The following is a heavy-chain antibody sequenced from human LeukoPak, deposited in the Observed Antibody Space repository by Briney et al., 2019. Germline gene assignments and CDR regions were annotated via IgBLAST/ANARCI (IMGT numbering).Heavy chain of an antibody. J-gene: IGHJ5*02. CDR3: ATGYSGYDLKFDP. D-gene: IGHD5-12*01. Sequence: ASVKASCKASGYTFNGHYIHWVRQSPGQGLEWMGRINPKSGGRGFSQKFQGRVTLTTDTSVNTAYLELSNLRSDDTAVYYCATGYSGYDLKFDPWGQGTLVTVSS. CDR1: GYTFNGHY. CDR2: INPKSGGR. V-gene: IGHV1-2*06.